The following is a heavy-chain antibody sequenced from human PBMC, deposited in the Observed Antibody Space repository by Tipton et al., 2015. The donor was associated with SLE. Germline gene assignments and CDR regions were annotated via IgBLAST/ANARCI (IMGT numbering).Heavy chain of an antibody. CDR1: GFTFDDYA. D-gene: IGHD6-13*01. J-gene: IGHJ4*02. CDR2: ISWNSGSI. V-gene: IGHV3-9*01. CDR3: AKAPTGAAALDY. Sequence: SLRLSCAASGFTFDDYAMHWVRQAPGKGLEWVSGISWNSGSIGYADSVKGRSTISRDNAKNSLYLQMNSLRAEDTALYYCAKAPTGAAALDYWGQGTLVTVSS.